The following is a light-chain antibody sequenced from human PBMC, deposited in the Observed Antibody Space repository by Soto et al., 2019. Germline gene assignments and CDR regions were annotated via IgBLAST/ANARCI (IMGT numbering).Light chain of an antibody. Sequence: EIVLTQSPGTLSLSPGERATLSCRASQSVSRYLAWYQQKPGQAPRLLIYDASNRATGIPARFSGSGSGTDFTLTISSLEPEDFAVYYCQQRSNWPPLFTFGPGTKVDIK. CDR2: DAS. CDR1: QSVSRY. V-gene: IGKV3-11*01. J-gene: IGKJ3*01. CDR3: QQRSNWPPLFT.